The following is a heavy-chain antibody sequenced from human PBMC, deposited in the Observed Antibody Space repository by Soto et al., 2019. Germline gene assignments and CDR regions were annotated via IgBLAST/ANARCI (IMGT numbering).Heavy chain of an antibody. Sequence: QLQLQESGSGLVKPSQTLSLTCAVSGGSISSGGYSWSWIRQPPGNGLEWIGYIYHSGSTYYNPSLKSRVTISVDRSKNQFSLKLSSVTAADTAVYYCARFYGDYANWFDPWGQGTLVTVSS. D-gene: IGHD4-17*01. CDR2: IYHSGST. CDR3: ARFYGDYANWFDP. V-gene: IGHV4-30-2*01. J-gene: IGHJ5*02. CDR1: GGSISSGGYS.